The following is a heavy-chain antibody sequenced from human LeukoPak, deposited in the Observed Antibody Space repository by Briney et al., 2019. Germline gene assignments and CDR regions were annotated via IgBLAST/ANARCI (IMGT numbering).Heavy chain of an antibody. D-gene: IGHD5-12*01. CDR1: GFTFSNYA. CDR2: ISSSSSYI. J-gene: IGHJ4*02. V-gene: IGHV3-21*04. Sequence: KAGGSLRLSCAASGFTFSNYAMTWVRQAPGKGLEWVSSISSSSSYIYYADSVKGRFTISRDNAKNSLYLQMNSLRAEDTAIYYCAKGAYDYIEIGYFDSWGQGTLVTVSS. CDR3: AKGAYDYIEIGYFDS.